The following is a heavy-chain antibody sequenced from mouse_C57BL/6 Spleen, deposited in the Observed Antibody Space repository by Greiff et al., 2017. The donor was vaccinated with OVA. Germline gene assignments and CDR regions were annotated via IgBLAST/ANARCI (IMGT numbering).Heavy chain of an antibody. Sequence: QVQLQQSGPELVKPGASVKISCKASGYSFTSYYIHWVKQRPGQGLEWIGWIYPGSGNTKYNEKFKGKATLTADTSSSTAYMQLSSLTSEDAAVYYCARDSSGYVGDYWGQGTTLTVSS. J-gene: IGHJ2*01. CDR2: IYPGSGNT. CDR1: GYSFTSYY. CDR3: ARDSSGYVGDY. V-gene: IGHV1-66*01. D-gene: IGHD3-2*02.